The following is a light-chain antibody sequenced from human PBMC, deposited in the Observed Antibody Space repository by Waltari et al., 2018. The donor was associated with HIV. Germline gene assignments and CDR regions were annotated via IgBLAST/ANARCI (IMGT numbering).Light chain of an antibody. CDR3: QQYDSLPCT. Sequence: LQMTQSPSSLSASLGHRHTHTCQASQDINTYVNCYQQKPGKAPNLLIYDASNLETGVPSRFSGSGSGTDFTFTISSLQPEDIATYHCQQYDSLPCTFGPGTTVDIK. J-gene: IGKJ3*01. V-gene: IGKV1-33*01. CDR1: QDINTY. CDR2: DAS.